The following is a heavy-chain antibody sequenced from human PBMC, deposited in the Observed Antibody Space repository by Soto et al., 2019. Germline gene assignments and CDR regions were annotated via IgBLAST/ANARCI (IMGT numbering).Heavy chain of an antibody. Sequence: PSETLSLTCTVSGGSISSYYWSWIRQPPGKGLEWIGYIYYSGSTNYNPSLKSRMIVNADTSKNQVYLQLNSVTPEDTAAYYCARQTSDSSRYWGIDYWGQGTLVTVSS. CDR3: ARQTSDSSRYWGIDY. J-gene: IGHJ4*02. D-gene: IGHD6-13*01. CDR1: GGSISSYY. CDR2: IYYSGST. V-gene: IGHV4-59*12.